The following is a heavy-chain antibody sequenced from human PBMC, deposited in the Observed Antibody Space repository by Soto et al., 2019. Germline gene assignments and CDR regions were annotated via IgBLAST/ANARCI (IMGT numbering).Heavy chain of an antibody. CDR1: GGSISSYY. CDR3: ARASSPTGTTYNWFQP. J-gene: IGHJ5*02. CDR2: IYYSGST. Sequence: SETLSLTCTVSGGSISSYYWSWIRQPPGKGLEWIGYIYYSGSTNYNPSLKSRVTISVDTSKNKFSLKLSSVTAADTAVYYCARASSPTGTTYNWFQPSGQGTLLTVSS. D-gene: IGHD1-7*01. V-gene: IGHV4-59*01.